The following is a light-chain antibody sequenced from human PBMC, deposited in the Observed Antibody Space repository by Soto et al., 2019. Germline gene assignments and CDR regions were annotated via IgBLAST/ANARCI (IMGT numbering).Light chain of an antibody. CDR1: QSVDTTF. Sequence: DIVLTQSPGSLSLSPGQRATLSCRASQSVDTTFFAWYQKKPGQAPILLIYGASKRATGVPDRFSGSGSGTDFTLSISRLEPEDFAVYYCQQYIYSVTFGQGTKVEIK. V-gene: IGKV3-20*01. CDR3: QQYIYSVT. CDR2: GAS. J-gene: IGKJ1*01.